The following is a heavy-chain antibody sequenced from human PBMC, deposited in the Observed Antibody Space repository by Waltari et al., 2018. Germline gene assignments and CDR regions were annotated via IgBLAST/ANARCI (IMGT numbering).Heavy chain of an antibody. D-gene: IGHD2-8*01. CDR3: ARDRVYGIVPLDYYYYMDV. Sequence: QVQLVQSGAEVKKPGASVKVSCKASGYTFTGYDMPWVRQAPGQGLEWMGWINPNRGGTNYAQKFQGRVTMTRDTSISTAYMELSRLRSDDTAVYYCARDRVYGIVPLDYYYYMDVWGKGTTVTISS. CDR2: INPNRGGT. CDR1: GYTFTGYD. V-gene: IGHV1-2*02. J-gene: IGHJ6*03.